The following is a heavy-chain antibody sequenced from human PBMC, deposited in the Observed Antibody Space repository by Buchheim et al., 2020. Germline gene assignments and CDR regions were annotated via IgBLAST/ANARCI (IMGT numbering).Heavy chain of an antibody. D-gene: IGHD2-2*01. V-gene: IGHV3-30*18. Sequence: QVQLVESGGGVVQPGRSLRLSCAASGFTFSSYGMHWVRQAPGKGLEWVAVISYDGSNKYYADSVKGRFTISRDNSKHTLYLQMNSLRAEDTAVYYCAKGDIVVVPAAIDYWGQGTL. CDR1: GFTFSSYG. CDR2: ISYDGSNK. CDR3: AKGDIVVVPAAIDY. J-gene: IGHJ4*02.